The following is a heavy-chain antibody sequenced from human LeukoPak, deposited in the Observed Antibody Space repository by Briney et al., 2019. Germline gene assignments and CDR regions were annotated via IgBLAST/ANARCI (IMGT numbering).Heavy chain of an antibody. D-gene: IGHD6-6*01. J-gene: IGHJ6*03. V-gene: IGHV4-39*01. CDR1: GGSISSSSYY. CDR3: ARRGGSSIAARWGYYYYMDV. Sequence: SETLSLTCTVSGGSISSSSYYWGWIRQPPGKGLEWIGSIYYSGSTYYNPSLKSRVTISVDTSKNQFSLKLSSVTAVDTAVYYCARRGGSSIAARWGYYYYMDVWGKGTTVTVSS. CDR2: IYYSGST.